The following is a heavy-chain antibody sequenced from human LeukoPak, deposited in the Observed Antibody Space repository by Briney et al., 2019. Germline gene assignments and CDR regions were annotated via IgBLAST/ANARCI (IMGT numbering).Heavy chain of an antibody. V-gene: IGHV3-30*19. D-gene: IGHD3-10*01. CDR1: GFTFSSYG. CDR2: IANDGRDK. J-gene: IGHJ3*02. Sequence: PGGSLRLSCVVSGFTFSSYGMHWVRQAPGKGPEWVAVIANDGRDKHQADSVKGRFIISRDNSKNTLYLQMNSLRAEDTAVYYCARGKQVRPRNAFDIWGQGTMVTVSS. CDR3: ARGKQVRPRNAFDI.